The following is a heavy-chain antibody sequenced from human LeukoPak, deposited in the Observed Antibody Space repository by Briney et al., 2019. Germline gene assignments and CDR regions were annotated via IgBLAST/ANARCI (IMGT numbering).Heavy chain of an antibody. V-gene: IGHV3-30-3*01. Sequence: QAGGSLRLSCAASGFTFSSYAMHWVRQAPGKGLEWVAVISYDGSNKYYADSVKGRFTISRDNSKNTLYLQMNSLRAEDTAVYYCARGEHSSGWWKRAAKEYYFDYWGQGTLVTVSS. CDR2: ISYDGSNK. J-gene: IGHJ4*02. D-gene: IGHD6-19*01. CDR3: ARGEHSSGWWKRAAKEYYFDY. CDR1: GFTFSSYA.